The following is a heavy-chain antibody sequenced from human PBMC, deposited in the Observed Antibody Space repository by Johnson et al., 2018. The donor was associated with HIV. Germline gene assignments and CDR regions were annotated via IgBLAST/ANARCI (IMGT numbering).Heavy chain of an antibody. CDR3: ARGGLWFGEADAFDI. J-gene: IGHJ3*02. D-gene: IGHD3-10*01. V-gene: IGHV3-23*04. CDR1: GFTFDDYG. CDR2: ISGSGGST. Sequence: EVQLVESGGGVVRPGGSLRLSCAASGFTFDDYGMSWVRQAPGKGLEWVSAISGSGGSTYYADSVKGRFTISRDNSKNTLYLQMNSLRAEDTAVYYCARGGLWFGEADAFDIWGQGTMVTVSS.